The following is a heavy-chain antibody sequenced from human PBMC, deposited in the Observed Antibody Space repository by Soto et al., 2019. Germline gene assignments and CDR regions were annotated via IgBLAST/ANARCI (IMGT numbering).Heavy chain of an antibody. CDR3: AKSKNYYDSSGYDAFDI. CDR2: ISGSGGST. Sequence: GGSLRLSCAASGFTFSSYAMSWVRQAPGKGLEWVSAISGSGGSTYYADSVKGRFTISRDNSKNTLYLQMNSLRAEDTAVYYCAKSKNYYDSSGYDAFDIWGQGTMVTVSS. V-gene: IGHV3-23*01. CDR1: GFTFSSYA. J-gene: IGHJ3*02. D-gene: IGHD3-22*01.